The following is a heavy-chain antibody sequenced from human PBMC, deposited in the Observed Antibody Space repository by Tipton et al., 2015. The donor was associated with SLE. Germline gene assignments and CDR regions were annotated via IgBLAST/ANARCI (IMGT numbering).Heavy chain of an antibody. J-gene: IGHJ5*02. Sequence: TLSLTCAVYGGSFSGYYWSWIRQPPGKGLEWIGEINHSGNTNYNPSLKSRVTIFLDTSKNQFSLRLSSVTAADTAVYYCARGVPYYDFWSGPGWFDPWGQGTLVTVSS. V-gene: IGHV4-34*01. CDR2: INHSGNT. D-gene: IGHD3-3*01. CDR1: GGSFSGYY. CDR3: ARGVPYYDFWSGPGWFDP.